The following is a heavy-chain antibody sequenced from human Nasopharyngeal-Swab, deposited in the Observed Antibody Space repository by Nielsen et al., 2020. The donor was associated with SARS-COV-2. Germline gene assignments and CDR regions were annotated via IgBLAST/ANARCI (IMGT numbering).Heavy chain of an antibody. CDR2: INPSGGGT. J-gene: IGHJ4*02. D-gene: IGHD1-26*01. CDR3: ARDCFFDGSDSSAIDH. CDR1: GYTFNSHY. Sequence: ASVKVSCKASGYTFNSHYMHWVRQAPGQGPEWMGIINPSGGGTSYAQKFQGRVTMTSDMSTTTVYMELSSLRSEDTAVYYCARDCFFDGSDSSAIDHWGQGTSVTVSS. V-gene: IGHV1-46*02.